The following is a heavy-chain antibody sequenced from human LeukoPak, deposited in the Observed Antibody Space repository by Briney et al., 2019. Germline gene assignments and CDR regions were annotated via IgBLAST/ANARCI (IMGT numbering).Heavy chain of an antibody. Sequence: SETLSLTCTVSGGSISSYYWSWIRQPRGKGLEWIGYIYYSGSTNYNPSLKSRVTISVDTSKNQFSLKLSSVTAADTAVYYCARHMVGYSYGYYFHYWGQGPLVTLSS. J-gene: IGHJ4*02. V-gene: IGHV4-59*08. CDR2: IYYSGST. D-gene: IGHD5-18*01. CDR1: GGSISSYY. CDR3: ARHMVGYSYGYYFHY.